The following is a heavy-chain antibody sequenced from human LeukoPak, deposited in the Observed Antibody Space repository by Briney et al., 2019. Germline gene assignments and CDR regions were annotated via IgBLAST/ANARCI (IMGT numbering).Heavy chain of an antibody. Sequence: SETLSLTCSVSGDAMTDDFWSWIRLPAGKGLEWIGRISTRGSTNYNPSLKSRVTISVDTSKNQFSLKLSSVTAADTAVYYCARFPYDFWSGYAFDIWGQGTMVTVSS. J-gene: IGHJ3*02. D-gene: IGHD3-3*01. CDR3: ARFPYDFWSGYAFDI. CDR1: GDAMTDDF. CDR2: ISTRGST. V-gene: IGHV4-4*07.